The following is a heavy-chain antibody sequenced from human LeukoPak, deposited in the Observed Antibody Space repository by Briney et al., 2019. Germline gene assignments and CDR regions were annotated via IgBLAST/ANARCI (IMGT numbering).Heavy chain of an antibody. CDR3: ARDPYSSGWQPEDYFDY. CDR2: ISAYNGNT. J-gene: IGHJ4*02. Sequence: ASVKVSCKASGYTFTSYGISWVRQAPGQGLEWMGWISAYNGNTNYAQKLQGRVTMTTDTSTSTAYMELRSLRSDDTAVYYCARDPYSSGWQPEDYFDYWGQGTLVTVSS. CDR1: GYTFTSYG. V-gene: IGHV1-18*01. D-gene: IGHD6-19*01.